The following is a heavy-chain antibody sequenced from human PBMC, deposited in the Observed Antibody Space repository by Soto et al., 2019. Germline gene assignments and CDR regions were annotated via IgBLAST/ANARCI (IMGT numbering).Heavy chain of an antibody. D-gene: IGHD2-15*01. CDR1: GFTFSSYW. J-gene: IGHJ4*02. CDR2: INSDGSST. V-gene: IGHV3-74*01. CDR3: VRTSLVVAAATREDY. Sequence: GGSLRLSCAASGFTFSSYWMHWVRQAPGKGLVWVSRINSDGSSTSYAGSVKGRFTISRDNAKNKLYLQMNSLRAEDTAVYYCVRTSLVVAAATREDYWGQGTLVTVSS.